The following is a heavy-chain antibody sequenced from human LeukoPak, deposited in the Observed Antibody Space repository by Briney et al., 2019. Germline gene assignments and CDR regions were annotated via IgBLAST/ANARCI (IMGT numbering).Heavy chain of an antibody. D-gene: IGHD4-17*01. Sequence: GRSLRLSCAASGFTFSSYSMNWVRQAPGKGLEWVSAISSSSSYIYYVDSVKGRFTISRDNAKDSLYLQMNSLRAEDTAVYYCAREPVTGSVYWGQGTLVTVSS. CDR1: GFTFSSYS. CDR2: ISSSSSYI. V-gene: IGHV3-21*01. J-gene: IGHJ4*02. CDR3: AREPVTGSVY.